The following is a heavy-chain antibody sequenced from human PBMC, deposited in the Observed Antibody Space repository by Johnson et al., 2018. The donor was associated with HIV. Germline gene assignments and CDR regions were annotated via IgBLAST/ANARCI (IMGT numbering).Heavy chain of an antibody. CDR3: AKDTAMVRSSAAFDI. Sequence: QVQLVESGGGVVQPGRSLRLSCAASGFTFSTYAMHWVRQVPGKGLEWVAVISYDGSQNLYVDSVKGRFTISRDNSENPLYLQMNSLRPEDTAVYYCAKDTAMVRSSAAFDIWGQGTMVTVSS. CDR2: ISYDGSQN. D-gene: IGHD5-18*01. CDR1: GFTFSTYA. J-gene: IGHJ3*02. V-gene: IGHV3-30*18.